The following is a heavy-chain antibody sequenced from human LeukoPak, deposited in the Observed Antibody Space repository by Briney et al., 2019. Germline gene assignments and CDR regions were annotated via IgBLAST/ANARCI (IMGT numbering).Heavy chain of an antibody. D-gene: IGHD3-16*02. CDR2: INSGGST. CDR1: EFSVGSNY. Sequence: PGGSLRLSCAASEFSVGSNYMTWVRQAPGKGLEWVSLINSGGSTYYADSVKGRFTISRDNSKNTLYLQMNTLRAEDTAVYYCARGGYDYVWGSYRDNWFDPWGQGTLVTVSS. J-gene: IGHJ5*02. V-gene: IGHV3-66*01. CDR3: ARGGYDYVWGSYRDNWFDP.